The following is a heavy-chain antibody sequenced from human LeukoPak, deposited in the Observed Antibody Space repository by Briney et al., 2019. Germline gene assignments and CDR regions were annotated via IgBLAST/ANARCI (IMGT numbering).Heavy chain of an antibody. CDR3: ARDLKRSRARWEDLGLDP. Sequence: ASVKVSCKAFGYTFTSNYMHWVRQAPGQGPEWMGVISPSGGSTTYAQKLQGRVTMTTDTSTSTAYMELRSLRSDDTAVYYCARDLKRSRARWEDLGLDPWGQGTLVTVSS. V-gene: IGHV1-46*01. CDR1: GYTFTSNY. CDR2: ISPSGGST. J-gene: IGHJ5*02. D-gene: IGHD3-16*01.